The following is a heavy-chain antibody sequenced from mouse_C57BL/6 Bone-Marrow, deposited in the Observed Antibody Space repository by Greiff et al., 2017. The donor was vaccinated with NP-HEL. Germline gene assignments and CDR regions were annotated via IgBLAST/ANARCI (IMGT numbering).Heavy chain of an antibody. Sequence: EVQLKESVAELVRPGASVKLSCTASGFNFKNTYMHWVKQRPEQGLEWIGRIDPANGNTKYAPKFQGKATITADTSSNTAYLQLSSLTSEDTAIYYCANGSSYYYWGQGTTLTVSS. CDR2: IDPANGNT. CDR1: GFNFKNTY. D-gene: IGHD1-1*01. CDR3: ANGSSYYY. J-gene: IGHJ2*01. V-gene: IGHV14-3*01.